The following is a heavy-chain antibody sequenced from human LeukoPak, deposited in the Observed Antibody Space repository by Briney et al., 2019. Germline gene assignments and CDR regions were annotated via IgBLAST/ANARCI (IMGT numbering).Heavy chain of an antibody. V-gene: IGHV4-34*01. J-gene: IGHJ4*02. D-gene: IGHD3-16*02. CDR1: GGSISSYY. CDR3: ARAGHRARGGGAYDYVWGSYRRFDY. CDR2: INHSGST. Sequence: SETLSLTCTVSGGSISSYYWSWIRQPPGKGLEWIGEINHSGSTNYNPSLKSRVTISVDTSKNQFSLKLSPVTAADTAVYYCARAGHRARGGGAYDYVWGSYRRFDYWGQGTLVTVSS.